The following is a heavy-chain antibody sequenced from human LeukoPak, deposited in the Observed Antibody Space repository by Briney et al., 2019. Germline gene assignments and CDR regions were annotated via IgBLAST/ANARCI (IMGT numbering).Heavy chain of an antibody. Sequence: SETLSLTCTVSGGSIRNYYWSWIRQPPGKGLEWIGYTYSSGSTTYNPSLQSRVTISVDTSKNQFYLRLSSVTAADTAVYYCARLGGTGSFDIWGQGTMVTVSS. CDR2: TYSSGST. V-gene: IGHV4-59*08. CDR1: GGSIRNYY. CDR3: ARLGGTGSFDI. D-gene: IGHD2-8*02. J-gene: IGHJ3*02.